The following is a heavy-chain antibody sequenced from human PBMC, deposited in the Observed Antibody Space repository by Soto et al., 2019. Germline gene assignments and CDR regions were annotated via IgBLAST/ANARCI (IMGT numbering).Heavy chain of an antibody. J-gene: IGHJ3*01. CDR3: EGGDRGAFDL. Sequence: EVQLVESGGGLVQPGESLRLSCAASGFTFSYYWMHWVRQAPGKGLVWVSRIHSDGSSTTYADSVKGRFTISRDNARNTLYLKMNSVSAEDTAVYYCEGGDRGAFDLWGQGTELTVSS. CDR1: GFTFSYYW. D-gene: IGHD1-26*01. V-gene: IGHV3-74*01. CDR2: IHSDGSST.